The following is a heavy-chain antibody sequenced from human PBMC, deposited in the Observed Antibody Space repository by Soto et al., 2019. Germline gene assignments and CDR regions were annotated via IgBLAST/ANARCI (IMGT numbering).Heavy chain of an antibody. CDR1: GGTFSSYA. CDR3: ARDSGKLELLNWFGP. J-gene: IGHJ5*02. CDR2: IIPIFGTA. V-gene: IGHV1-69*13. Sequence: GASVKVSCKASGGTFSSYAISWVRQAPGQGLEWMGGIIPIFGTANYAQKFQGRVTITADESTSTAYMELSSLRSEDTAVYYCARDSGKLELLNWFGPWGQGTLVTVSS. D-gene: IGHD1-7*01.